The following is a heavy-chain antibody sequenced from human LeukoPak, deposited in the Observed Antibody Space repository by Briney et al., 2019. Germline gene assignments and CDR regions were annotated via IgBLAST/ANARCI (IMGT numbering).Heavy chain of an antibody. CDR2: ISSSSSYI. Sequence: GGSLRLSCAASGFTFSSYSMNWVRQAPGKGLEWVSSISSSSSYIYYADSVKGRFTISRDNSKNTLYLQMSSLRAEDTAIYYCAKPYYYDSTGYEYYYCGMDVWGQGTTVTVSS. J-gene: IGHJ6*02. CDR3: AKPYYYDSTGYEYYYCGMDV. V-gene: IGHV3-21*04. CDR1: GFTFSSYS. D-gene: IGHD3-22*01.